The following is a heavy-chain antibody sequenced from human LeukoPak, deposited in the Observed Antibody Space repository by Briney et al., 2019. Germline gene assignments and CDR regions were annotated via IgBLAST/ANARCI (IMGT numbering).Heavy chain of an antibody. V-gene: IGHV3-9*03. CDR1: GFTFDDYA. J-gene: IGHJ3*02. Sequence: GRSLRLSCAASGFTFDDYAMHWVRQAPGKCLEWVSDISWNSGSIGYADSVKGRFTLSRDNAKNSLYLQMNSLRAEDMALYYCAKDSTAILAPDAFDIWGQGTMVTVSS. CDR2: ISWNSGSI. D-gene: IGHD3-3*02. CDR3: AKDSTAILAPDAFDI.